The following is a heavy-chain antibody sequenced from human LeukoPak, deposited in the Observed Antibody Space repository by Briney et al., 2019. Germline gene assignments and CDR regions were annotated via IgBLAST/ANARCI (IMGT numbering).Heavy chain of an antibody. CDR3: ARDLYSSSWYYFDY. Sequence: GGSLRLSCAASGFTFDDYGMSWVRQAPGKGLEWVSGINWNGGSTGYADSVKVRFTISRDNAKNSLYLQMNSLRAEDTALYYCARDLYSSSWYYFDYWGQGTLVTVSS. V-gene: IGHV3-20*04. J-gene: IGHJ4*02. D-gene: IGHD6-13*01. CDR2: INWNGGST. CDR1: GFTFDDYG.